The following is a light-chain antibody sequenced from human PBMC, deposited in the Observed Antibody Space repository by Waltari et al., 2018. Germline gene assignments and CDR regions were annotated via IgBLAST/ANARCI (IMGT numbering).Light chain of an antibody. CDR1: SSDVGDYNY. Sequence: QSALTQPASVSGSPGQSLTISCTGSSSDVGDYNYVSWYQQHPAKAPKLIIFDVSNRPSGVSKRFSGSKSGNTASLTISGLQAEDEADYYCSSYSGSSNLELFGGGTSLTV. V-gene: IGLV2-14*03. CDR3: SSYSGSSNLEL. CDR2: DVS. J-gene: IGLJ2*01.